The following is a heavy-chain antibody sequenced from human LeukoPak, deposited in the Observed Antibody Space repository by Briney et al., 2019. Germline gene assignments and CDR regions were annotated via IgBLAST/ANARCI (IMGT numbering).Heavy chain of an antibody. CDR1: GFTFSSYL. J-gene: IGHJ4*02. D-gene: IGHD5-12*01. Sequence: GGSLRLSCAASGFTFSSYLMHWVRQAPGKGLVWVSLINSDGSSRNYADSVKGRFTISRDNAKNTLYLQMNSLRVEDTAVYYCAREDYSGYDFYDYWGQGSLVTVSS. V-gene: IGHV3-74*01. CDR3: AREDYSGYDFYDY. CDR2: INSDGSSR.